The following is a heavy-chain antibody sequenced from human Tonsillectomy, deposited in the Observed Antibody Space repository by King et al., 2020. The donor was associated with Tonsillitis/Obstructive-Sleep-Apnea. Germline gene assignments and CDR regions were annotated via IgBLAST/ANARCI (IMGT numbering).Heavy chain of an antibody. V-gene: IGHV4-34*01. Sequence: VQLQQWGAGLLKPSETLSLTCAVYAGSFSGYFWSWIRQPPGKGLEWIGEIDHGGSTNYNPSLKSRVTLSVKTSKSLLSLKLSSVTAADTAVYYFARAGVEYSYGMDVWGQGTTVTVSS. D-gene: IGHD2-8*01. CDR1: AGSFSGYF. J-gene: IGHJ6*02. CDR2: IDHGGST. CDR3: ARAGVEYSYGMDV.